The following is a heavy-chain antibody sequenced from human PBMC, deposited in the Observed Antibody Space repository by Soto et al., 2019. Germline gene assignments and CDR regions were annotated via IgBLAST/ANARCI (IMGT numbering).Heavy chain of an antibody. Sequence: QVQLVQSGAEVKKPGSSVKVSCKASGGTFSSYAISWVRQAPGTGLEWMGGIIPIFGTANYAQKFQGRVTITADKSTSPAYIELSSLRSEYTAVYYCARRWGWSGDWESCYFGLCGRGPLFTVSS. CDR2: IIPIFGTA. CDR3: ARRWGWSGDWESCYFGL. CDR1: GGTFSSYA. D-gene: IGHD3-3*01. V-gene: IGHV1-69*06. J-gene: IGHJ2*01.